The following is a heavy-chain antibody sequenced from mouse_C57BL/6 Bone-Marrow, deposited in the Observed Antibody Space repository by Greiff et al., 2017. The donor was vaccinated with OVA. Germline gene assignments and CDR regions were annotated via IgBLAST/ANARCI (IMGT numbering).Heavy chain of an antibody. J-gene: IGHJ3*01. CDR2: IWSGGST. CDR3: AGWGWFAY. Sequence: VKLQQSGPGLVQPSQSLSITCTVSGFSLTSYGVHWVRQSPGKGLEWLGVIWSGGSTDYNAAFISRLSISKDNSKSQVFFKMNSLQADDTAIYYCAGWGWFAYWGQGTLVTVSA. CDR1: GFSLTSYG. V-gene: IGHV2-2*01.